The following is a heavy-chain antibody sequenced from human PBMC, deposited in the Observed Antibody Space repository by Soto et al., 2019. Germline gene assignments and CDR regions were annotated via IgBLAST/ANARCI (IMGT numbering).Heavy chain of an antibody. V-gene: IGHV3-9*01. CDR1: GFRFADYT. J-gene: IGHJ5*02. Sequence: EVQLVESGGGLVQPGRSLRLSCAASGFRFADYTMHWVRQAPGKGLEWVSGLTWNSESIAYADSVKDQLTISRDNAKNSLYLQMNSLRAEDTAFYFFAKGAISGTLNWFETWGQGTLVTVSS. CDR3: AKGAISGTLNWFET. D-gene: IGHD6-13*01. CDR2: LTWNSESI.